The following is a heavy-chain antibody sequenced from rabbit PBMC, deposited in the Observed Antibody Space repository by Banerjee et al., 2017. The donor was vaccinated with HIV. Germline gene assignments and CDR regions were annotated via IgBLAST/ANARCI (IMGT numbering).Heavy chain of an antibody. V-gene: IGHV1S47*01. CDR1: GFDFSSYG. CDR3: VRDSVVAGVDFNL. D-gene: IGHD4-1*01. J-gene: IGHJ4*01. CDR2: IDPVFGST. Sequence: QEQLVESGGGLVQPGGSLKLSCKASGFDFSSYGVSWVRQAPGKGLEWIGYIDPVFGSTYYASWVNGRFPISSHNAQNTLYLQLNSLTAADTATYFCVRDSVVAGVDFNLWGPGTLVTIS.